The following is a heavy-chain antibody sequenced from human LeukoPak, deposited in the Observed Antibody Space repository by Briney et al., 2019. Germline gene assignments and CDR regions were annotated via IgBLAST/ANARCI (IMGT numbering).Heavy chain of an antibody. Sequence: GGSLRLSRAASGFTFGSYGMSWVRQAPGKGLEWVSAVSGSAFSTYYADSVKGRFTISRDNSKDTLYLQMNSLRAEDTAVYYCAKDTGSGYDYFSYYFDYWGQGTLVTVSS. CDR3: AKDTGSGYDYFSYYFDY. J-gene: IGHJ4*02. CDR2: VSGSAFST. CDR1: GFTFGSYG. D-gene: IGHD5-12*01. V-gene: IGHV3-23*01.